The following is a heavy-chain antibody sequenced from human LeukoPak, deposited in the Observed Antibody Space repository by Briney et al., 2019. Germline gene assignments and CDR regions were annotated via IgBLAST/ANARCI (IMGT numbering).Heavy chain of an antibody. J-gene: IGHJ3*01. CDR2: MWTDRSDK. D-gene: IGHD3-10*01. CDR3: ARGPYYNPSDAFDL. V-gene: IGHV3-33*08. Sequence: GGSLRLSCAASGFNFRDFAISWVRQAPGKGLEWVGVMWTDRSDKYYADSVKGRFTISRDNSRNVLYLQMNSLRAEDTAVYYCARGPYYNPSDAFDLWGQGTVVTVFS. CDR1: GFNFRDFA.